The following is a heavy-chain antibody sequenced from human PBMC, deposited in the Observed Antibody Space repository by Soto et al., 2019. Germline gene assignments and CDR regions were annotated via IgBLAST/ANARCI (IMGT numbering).Heavy chain of an antibody. CDR1: GSSISSYY. J-gene: IGHJ4*02. CDR3: AIRWGGTFDY. D-gene: IGHD3-16*01. CDR2: IYYSGST. V-gene: IGHV4-59*01. Sequence: QVQLQESGPGLVKPSETLSLTCTVSGSSISSYYWSWIRQPPGKGLEWIGYIYYSGSTNYNPSLKSRVTISVDTSKNQFSLKLSSVTAADTAVYYFAIRWGGTFDYWGQGTLVTVSS.